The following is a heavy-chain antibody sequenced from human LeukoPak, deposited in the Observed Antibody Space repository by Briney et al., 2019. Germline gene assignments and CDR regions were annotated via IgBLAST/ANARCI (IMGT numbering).Heavy chain of an antibody. Sequence: SVKVSCKASGGTFSSYAISWVRQAPGQGLEWMGRIIPIFGTANYAQKFQGRVTITTDEFTSTAYMELSSLRSEDTAVYYCARERLREGGGNYFDYWGQGTLVTVSS. V-gene: IGHV1-69*05. CDR2: IIPIFGTA. CDR3: ARERLREGGGNYFDY. J-gene: IGHJ4*02. CDR1: GGTFSSYA. D-gene: IGHD2-15*01.